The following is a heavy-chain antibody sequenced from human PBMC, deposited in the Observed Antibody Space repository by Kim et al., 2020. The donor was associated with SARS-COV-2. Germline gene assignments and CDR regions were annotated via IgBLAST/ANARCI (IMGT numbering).Heavy chain of an antibody. CDR1: GASIISHY. CDR2: MFHNGIT. CDR3: ARAGERPGYNTAFDI. Sequence: SETLSLTCTVSGASIISHYWSWIRQSPGKGLEWIGYMFHNGITKYNLSLRSRVTMSVDTPRNQFSLNQSSVTAADTAIYYCARAGERPGYNTAFDIWGRGTMVTVFS. V-gene: IGHV4-59*11. J-gene: IGHJ3*02. D-gene: IGHD3-9*01.